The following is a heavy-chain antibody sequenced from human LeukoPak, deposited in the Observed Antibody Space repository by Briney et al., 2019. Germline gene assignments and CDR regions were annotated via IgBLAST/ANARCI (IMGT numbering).Heavy chain of an antibody. CDR1: GGSISSSSYY. V-gene: IGHV4-39*07. D-gene: IGHD3-10*01. CDR2: IYYSGST. CDR3: ARVRFGELIAFDP. Sequence: PSETLSLTCTVSGGSISSSSYYWGWIRQPPGKGLEWIGSIYYSGSTYYNPSLKSRVTISVDTSKNQFSVRLSSVTAADTAVYYCARVRFGELIAFDPWGQGTLVTVSS. J-gene: IGHJ5*02.